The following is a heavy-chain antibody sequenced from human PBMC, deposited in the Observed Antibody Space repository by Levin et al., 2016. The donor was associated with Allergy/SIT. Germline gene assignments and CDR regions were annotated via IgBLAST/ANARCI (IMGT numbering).Heavy chain of an antibody. J-gene: IGHJ4*02. D-gene: IGHD3-16*02. V-gene: IGHV3-21*01. CDR2: ISSSSSYI. Sequence: GGSLRLSCAASGFTFSSYSMNWVRQAPGKGLEWVSSISSSSSYIYYADSVKGRFTISRDNAKNSLYLQMNSLRAEDTAVYYCARVDWRIRLGELSPPFDYWGQGTLVTVSS. CDR3: ARVDWRIRLGELSPPFDY. CDR1: GFTFSSYS.